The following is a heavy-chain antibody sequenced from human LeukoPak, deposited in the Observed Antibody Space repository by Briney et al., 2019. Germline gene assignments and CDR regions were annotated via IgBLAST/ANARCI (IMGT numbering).Heavy chain of an antibody. Sequence: GGSLRLSCAASGSTFSSYAMSWVRQAPGKGLEWVSAISGSGDSTNYADSVKGRFTISRDNSKNTLYLQMNSLRAEDTAVYYCAKDLLLWFGEPPNWFDPWGQGTLVTVSS. V-gene: IGHV3-23*01. CDR3: AKDLLLWFGEPPNWFDP. CDR2: ISGSGDST. J-gene: IGHJ5*02. D-gene: IGHD3-10*01. CDR1: GSTFSSYA.